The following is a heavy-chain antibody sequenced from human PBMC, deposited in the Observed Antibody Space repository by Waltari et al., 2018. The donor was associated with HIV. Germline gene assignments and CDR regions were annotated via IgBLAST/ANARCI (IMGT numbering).Heavy chain of an antibody. V-gene: IGHV3-7*01. CDR1: GLTFSSHW. D-gene: IGHD3-22*01. Sequence: EVQLVESGGGLVQPGASLRLPCAASGLTFSSHWISWVRQGPGKGLGWVANIKPDGSETYYVDSGKGRFTISRDNAKTSLYLQMNSLRAEDTAVYFCAREYFYESSGYYYRSTFDYWGQGTLVTVSS. CDR3: AREYFYESSGYYYRSTFDY. CDR2: IKPDGSET. J-gene: IGHJ4*02.